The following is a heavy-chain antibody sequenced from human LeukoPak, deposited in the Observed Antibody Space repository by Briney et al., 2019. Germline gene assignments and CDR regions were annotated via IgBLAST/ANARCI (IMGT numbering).Heavy chain of an antibody. V-gene: IGHV4-61*02. J-gene: IGHJ5*02. D-gene: IGHD6-13*01. CDR2: IYTSGST. CDR3: ARETGSSWFTNWFDP. CDR1: GGSISSSSYY. Sequence: SETLSLTCTVSGGSISSSSYYWGWIRQPAGKGLEWIGRIYTSGSTNYNPSLKSRVTMSVDTSKNQFSLKLSSVTAADTAVYYCARETGSSWFTNWFDPWGQGTLVTVSS.